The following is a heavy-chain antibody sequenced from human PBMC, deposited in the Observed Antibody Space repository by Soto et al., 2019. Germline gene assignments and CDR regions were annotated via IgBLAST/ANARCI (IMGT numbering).Heavy chain of an antibody. CDR1: GYTFLKYG. V-gene: IGHV1-18*01. J-gene: IGHJ4*02. CDR2: IQTDNDHA. CDR3: ATRSPAFDY. Sequence: ASVKVSCKASGYTFLKYGINWVRQAPGQGLEWMGGIQTDNDHASFAQKFQGRVAMTTDTSTSTAYMELRSLRSDDTAVYYCATRSPAFDYWGQGTLVTVSS.